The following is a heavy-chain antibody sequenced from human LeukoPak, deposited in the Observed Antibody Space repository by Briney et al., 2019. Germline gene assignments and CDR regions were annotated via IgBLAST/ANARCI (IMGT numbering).Heavy chain of an antibody. CDR3: ARVGSSHYYYYGMDV. J-gene: IGHJ6*02. CDR2: IYYSGST. Sequence: SETLSPTCTVSGGSISSYYWSWIRQPPGKGLEWIGCIYYSGSTNYNPSLKSRVTISVDTSKNQFSLKLSSVTAADTAVYYCARVGSSHYYYYGMDVWGQGTTVTVSS. V-gene: IGHV4-59*01. D-gene: IGHD3-10*01. CDR1: GGSISSYY.